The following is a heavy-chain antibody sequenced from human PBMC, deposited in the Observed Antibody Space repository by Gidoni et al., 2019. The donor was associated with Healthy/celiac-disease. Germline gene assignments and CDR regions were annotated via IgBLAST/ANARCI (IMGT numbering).Heavy chain of an antibody. CDR2: INHSGST. Sequence: QVQLQQWGAGLLKPSETLSLTCAVYGGSFSGYYWSWIRQPPGKGLEWIGEINHSGSTNYNPSLKSRVTISVDTSKNQFSLKLSSVTAADTAVYYCARALYYDILTGPLGIEYYYGMDVWGQGTTVTVSS. CDR3: ARALYYDILTGPLGIEYYYGMDV. J-gene: IGHJ6*02. CDR1: GGSFSGYY. V-gene: IGHV4-34*01. D-gene: IGHD3-9*01.